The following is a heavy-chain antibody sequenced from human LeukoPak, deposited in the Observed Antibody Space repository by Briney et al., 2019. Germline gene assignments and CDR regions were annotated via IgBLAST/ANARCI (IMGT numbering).Heavy chain of an antibody. Sequence: SETLSLTCAVSGDSMTSSSWSWLRRPPGKGLEWIGYIYTSGTTNYNPSLKSRLTISVDTSRNQFSLGLTSVTAADTAVYYCARDSTAFGQWGQGILVIASS. J-gene: IGHJ4*02. CDR1: GDSMTSSS. D-gene: IGHD3-16*01. CDR2: IYTSGTT. V-gene: IGHV4-4*09. CDR3: ARDSTAFGQ.